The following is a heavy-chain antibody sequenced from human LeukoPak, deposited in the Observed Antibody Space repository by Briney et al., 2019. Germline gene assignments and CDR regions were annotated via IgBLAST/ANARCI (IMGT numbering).Heavy chain of an antibody. CDR2: IYYSAST. D-gene: IGHD3-10*01. V-gene: IGHV4-39*01. Sequence: PSETLSLTCTVSGGSISSSSYYCGWIRQPPGKGLEWIGSIYYSASTYYNPSLKSRVTISVDTSKNQFSLKLSSVTAADTAVYYCARLLVVRGVMDWGQGTLVTVSS. J-gene: IGHJ4*02. CDR1: GGSISSSSYY. CDR3: ARLLVVRGVMD.